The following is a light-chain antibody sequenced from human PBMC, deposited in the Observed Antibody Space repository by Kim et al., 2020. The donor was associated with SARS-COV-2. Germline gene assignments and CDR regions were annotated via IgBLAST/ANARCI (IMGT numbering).Light chain of an antibody. Sequence: SITISCPGSSSDVGGYNHVSWYQHHPGKAPKVIIYEVTKRPSEISNRFSGSKSGNTASLTISGLLPEDEGDYYCCSSYATSSTFVFGGGTQLTVL. CDR1: SSDVGGYNH. V-gene: IGLV2-23*02. CDR3: CSSYATSSTFV. CDR2: EVT. J-gene: IGLJ2*01.